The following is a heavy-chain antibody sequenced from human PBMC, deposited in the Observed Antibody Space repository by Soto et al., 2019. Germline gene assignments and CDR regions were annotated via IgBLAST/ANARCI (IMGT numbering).Heavy chain of an antibody. CDR1: GYTFPSYG. V-gene: IGHV1-18*01. J-gene: IGHJ6*02. Sequence: GASVKVSCKASGYTFPSYGISWVRQAPGQGLEWMGWISAYNGNTNYAQKLQGRVTMTTDTSTSTAYMELRSLRSDDTAVYYCARDTSSSWGKYGMDVWGQGTTVTVSS. CDR2: ISAYNGNT. CDR3: ARDTSSSWGKYGMDV. D-gene: IGHD6-13*01.